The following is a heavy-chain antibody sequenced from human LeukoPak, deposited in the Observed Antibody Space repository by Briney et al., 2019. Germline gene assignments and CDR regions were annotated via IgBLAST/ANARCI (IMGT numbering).Heavy chain of an antibody. J-gene: IGHJ4*02. CDR3: ATLTLGYCSGGSCYASDY. Sequence: SVKVSCKASGGTFSNYAISWVRQAPGQGLEWMGGIIPIFGTANYAQKFRGRVTITADKSTRTAYMELSSLRSEDTAVYYCATLTLGYCSGGSCYASDYWGQGTLVTVSS. V-gene: IGHV1-69*06. D-gene: IGHD2-15*01. CDR2: IIPIFGTA. CDR1: GGTFSNYA.